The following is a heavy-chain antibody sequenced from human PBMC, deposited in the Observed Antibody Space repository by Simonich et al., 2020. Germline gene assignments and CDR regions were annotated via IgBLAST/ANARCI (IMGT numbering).Heavy chain of an antibody. CDR1: GYTFTGYY. Sequence: GAEVKKPGASVKVSCKASGYTFTGYYMHWVRRAPGQGLEWRGRINPNSGGTNYAQKFQGRVTMTRDTSTSTAYMALSRLRSDDTAVYYCARVPGIYYYYGMDVWGQGTTVTVSS. CDR3: ARVPGIYYYYGMDV. J-gene: IGHJ6*02. CDR2: INPNSGGT. D-gene: IGHD3-10*01. V-gene: IGHV1-2*06.